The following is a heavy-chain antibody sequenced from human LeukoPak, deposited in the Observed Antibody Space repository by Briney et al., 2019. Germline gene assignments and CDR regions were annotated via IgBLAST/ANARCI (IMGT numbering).Heavy chain of an antibody. CDR1: GFTFSSYA. Sequence: GGPLRLSCAASGFTFSSYAMSWVRQAPGKGLEWVSAISGSGGSTYYADSVKGRFTISRDNSKNTLYLQMNSLRAEDTAVYYCAKDRQRWLQWYFDYWGQGTLVTVSS. V-gene: IGHV3-23*01. J-gene: IGHJ4*02. CDR2: ISGSGGST. CDR3: AKDRQRWLQWYFDY. D-gene: IGHD5-24*01.